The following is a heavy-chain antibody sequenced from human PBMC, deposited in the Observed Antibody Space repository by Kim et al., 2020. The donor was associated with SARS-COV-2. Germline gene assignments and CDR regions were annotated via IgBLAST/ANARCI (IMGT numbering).Heavy chain of an antibody. Sequence: SETLSLTCTVSGGSISSGGYYWSWIRQHPGKGLEWIGYIYYSGSTYYNPSLKSRVTISVDTSKNQFSLKLGSVTAADTAVYYCARASISSSGWGPTTDYWGQGTLVTVSS. D-gene: IGHD6-19*01. J-gene: IGHJ4*02. CDR1: GGSISSGGYY. CDR3: ARASISSSGWGPTTDY. V-gene: IGHV4-31*03. CDR2: IYYSGST.